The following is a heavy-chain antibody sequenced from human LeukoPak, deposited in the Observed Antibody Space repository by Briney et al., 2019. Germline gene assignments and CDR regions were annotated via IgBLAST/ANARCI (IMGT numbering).Heavy chain of an antibody. D-gene: IGHD3-10*01. CDR3: TRDQIVRGVIVSHDY. V-gene: IGHV3-66*01. J-gene: IGHJ4*02. CDR1: GFTVSSNY. Sequence: GGSLRLSCAASGFTVSSNYMSWVRQAPGKGLEWVAILHSGGSTNYADSAKYRFTISRDNSKNTLYLQMNSLRVEDTAVYYCTRDQIVRGVIVSHDYWGQGTLVTVSS. CDR2: LHSGGST.